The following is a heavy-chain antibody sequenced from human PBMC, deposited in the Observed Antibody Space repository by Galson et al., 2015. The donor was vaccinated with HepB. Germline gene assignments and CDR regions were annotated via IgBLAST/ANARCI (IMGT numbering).Heavy chain of an antibody. CDR3: ARDRRDPAADAFDI. D-gene: IGHD2-2*01. J-gene: IGHJ3*02. Sequence: SLRLSCAASGFAFSDYYMIWIRQAPGKGLEWVSYISSSGATTYHADSVKGRFTISRDNAKNSLYLHMNSLRAEDTAVYFCARDRRDPAADAFDIWGQGTMVTVSS. CDR1: GFAFSDYY. V-gene: IGHV3-11*01. CDR2: ISSSGATT.